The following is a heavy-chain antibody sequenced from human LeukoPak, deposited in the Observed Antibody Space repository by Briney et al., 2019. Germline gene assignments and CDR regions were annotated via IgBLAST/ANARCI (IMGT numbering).Heavy chain of an antibody. J-gene: IGHJ5*02. V-gene: IGHV1-18*01. CDR2: ISAYNGNT. D-gene: IGHD2-15*01. CDR1: GYTFTSYA. Sequence: ASVKVSCKASGYTFTSYAMHWVRQAPGQGLEWMGWISAYNGNTNYAQKLQGRVTMTTDTSTSTAYMELRSLRSDDTAVYYCARVVSGDIVVVVAAHNWFDPWAREPWSPSPQ. CDR3: ARVVSGDIVVVVAAHNWFDP.